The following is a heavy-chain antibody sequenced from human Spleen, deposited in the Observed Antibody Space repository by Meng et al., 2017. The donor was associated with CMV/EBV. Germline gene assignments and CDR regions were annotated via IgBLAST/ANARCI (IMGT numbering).Heavy chain of an antibody. D-gene: IGHD3-22*01. CDR1: GGSISSYY. CDR2: IYDSGST. CDR3: ARTHYDRSGYFPNYFDY. J-gene: IGHJ4*02. Sequence: SETLSLTCTVSGGSISSYYWSWIRQAPGKGLEWIGYIYDSGSTNYNPSLKSRVSISVDTSKTQFSLKLSSVTTVDTAVYYCARTHYDRSGYFPNYFDYWGQGTLVTVSS. V-gene: IGHV4-59*01.